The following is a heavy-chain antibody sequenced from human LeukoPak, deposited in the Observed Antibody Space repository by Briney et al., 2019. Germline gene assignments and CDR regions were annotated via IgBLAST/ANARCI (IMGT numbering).Heavy chain of an antibody. Sequence: SETLSLTCSVSGGSINSDYWNWIRQPPGKGLEWIGYIYHSGSTNYNPSLKSRVTISVDTSKNQFSLKLSSVTAADTAVYYCARAVSAEIAYYYYGMDVWGQGTTVTVSS. J-gene: IGHJ6*02. D-gene: IGHD3-16*02. CDR2: IYHSGST. CDR3: ARAVSAEIAYYYYGMDV. CDR1: GGSINSDY. V-gene: IGHV4-59*01.